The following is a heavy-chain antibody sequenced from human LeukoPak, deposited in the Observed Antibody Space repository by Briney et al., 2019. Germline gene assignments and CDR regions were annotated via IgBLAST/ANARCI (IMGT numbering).Heavy chain of an antibody. J-gene: IGHJ4*02. CDR2: IYSGGST. V-gene: IGHV3-66*01. Sequence: PGGSLRLSCAASGFTVSSNYMSWVRQAPGKGLEWVSVIYSGGSTYYADSVKGRFTISRDNAKNSLYLQMNSLRAEDTAVYYCASPGYSSGGHDYWGQGTLVTVSS. CDR1: GFTVSSNY. D-gene: IGHD6-25*01. CDR3: ASPGYSSGGHDY.